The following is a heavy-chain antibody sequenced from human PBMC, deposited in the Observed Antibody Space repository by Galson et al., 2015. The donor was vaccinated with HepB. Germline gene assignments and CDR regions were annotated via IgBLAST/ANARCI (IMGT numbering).Heavy chain of an antibody. CDR3: TTGDVWNGIP. Sequence: ETLSLTCTVSGGSISSSSYYWGWIRQPPGKGLEWIGSIYYSGSTYYNPSLKSRVTISVDTSKNQFSLKLSSVTAADTAVYYCTTGDVWNGIPWGQGTLVTVSS. J-gene: IGHJ5*02. V-gene: IGHV4-39*07. CDR2: IYYSGST. D-gene: IGHD1-1*01. CDR1: GGSISSSSYY.